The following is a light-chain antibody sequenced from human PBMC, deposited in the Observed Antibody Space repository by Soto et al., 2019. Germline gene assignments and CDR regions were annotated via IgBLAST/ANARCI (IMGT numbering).Light chain of an antibody. CDR2: WAS. CDR3: QQYYNTPT. V-gene: IGKV4-1*01. Sequence: DIVMTQSPDSLPVSLGERATIHCKSSQRVLYSSNNKTYLAWYQQKPGQPPKLLIYWASTRESGVPDRFSGSGSGTDFTLTISSLQAEDVAVYYCQQYYNTPTFGQGTKVDIK. J-gene: IGKJ1*01. CDR1: QRVLYSSNNKTY.